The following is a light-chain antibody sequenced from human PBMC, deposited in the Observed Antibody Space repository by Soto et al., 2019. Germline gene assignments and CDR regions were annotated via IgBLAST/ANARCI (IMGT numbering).Light chain of an antibody. Sequence: QSALTQPASVSGSPGQSITMSCTGTSSDVGGYNYVSWYQQQPGKAPKLMIYEVSNRPSGVSYRFSGSKSGNTASLAISGLQAEDEAVYYCSSYTRSSTWVFGGGTKLTVL. CDR2: EVS. V-gene: IGLV2-14*01. CDR1: SSDVGGYNY. CDR3: SSYTRSSTWV. J-gene: IGLJ3*02.